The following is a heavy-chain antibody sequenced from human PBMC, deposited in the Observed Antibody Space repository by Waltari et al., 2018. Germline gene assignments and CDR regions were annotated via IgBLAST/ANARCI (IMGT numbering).Heavy chain of an antibody. CDR2: IYTSGST. Sequence: QVQLLESGPGLVKPSQTLSLTCTVAGGSISSGSYYWSWIRPPAGKGLEWIGRIYTSGSTNYNPSLKSRVTISVDTSKNQFSLKLSSVTAADTAVYYCARYTHYSGSGDWGQGTLVTVSS. CDR3: ARYTHYSGSGD. V-gene: IGHV4-61*02. D-gene: IGHD3-10*01. J-gene: IGHJ4*02. CDR1: GGSISSGSYY.